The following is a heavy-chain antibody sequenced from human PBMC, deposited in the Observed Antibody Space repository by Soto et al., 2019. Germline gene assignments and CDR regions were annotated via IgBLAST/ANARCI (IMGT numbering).Heavy chain of an antibody. Sequence: QVQLQESGPGLVKPSETLSLTCSVSGGSISGSYWSWIRQSPGKGLEWLGYVYYTGSTNYSPSLRSRVSISVDTSKNAFSLRLSSVTAEDTAVYFCARSVAVPGAHIDYWGQGTQVTVSS. CDR3: ARSVAVPGAHIDY. CDR1: GGSISGSY. D-gene: IGHD6-19*01. CDR2: VYYTGST. J-gene: IGHJ4*02. V-gene: IGHV4-59*01.